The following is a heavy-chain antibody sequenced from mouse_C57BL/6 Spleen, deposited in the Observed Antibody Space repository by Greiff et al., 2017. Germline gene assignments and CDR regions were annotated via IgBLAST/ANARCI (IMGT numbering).Heavy chain of an antibody. CDR1: GYTFTDYE. Sequence: VQLQQPGAELVRPGASVTLSCKASGYTFTDYEMHWVKQTPVHGLEWIGAIDPETGGTAYNQKFKGKAILTADKSSSTAYMELRSLTSEDSAVYYCTRETGTDYFDYWGQGTTLTVSS. J-gene: IGHJ2*01. CDR3: TRETGTDYFDY. V-gene: IGHV1-15*01. D-gene: IGHD4-1*01. CDR2: IDPETGGT.